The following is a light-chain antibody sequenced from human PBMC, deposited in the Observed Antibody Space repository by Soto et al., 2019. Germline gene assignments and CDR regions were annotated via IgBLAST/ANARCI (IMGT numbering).Light chain of an antibody. V-gene: IGLV1-47*01. Sequence: QSVLTQPPSASGTPGQRVTISCSGSSSNIGSNYVYWYQQLPGTAPKLLIYRNNQRPSGVPDRFSGSKSATSAPLAISGLRSEDEADYYCAAWDDSLSGVFGGGTKLTVL. J-gene: IGLJ2*01. CDR2: RNN. CDR1: SSNIGSNY. CDR3: AAWDDSLSGV.